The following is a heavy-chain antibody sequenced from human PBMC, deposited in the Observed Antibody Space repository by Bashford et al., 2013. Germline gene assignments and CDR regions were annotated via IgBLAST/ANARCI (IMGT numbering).Heavy chain of an antibody. V-gene: IGHV3-30*04. J-gene: IGHJ4*02. Sequence: VRQAPGKGLEWVTVISYDGSEKYYAESVKGRFTISRDNSKNTLYLQMNSLRAEDTAVYYCHSDRSGRYYNDIDNWGQGTQVTVSS. CDR2: ISYDGSEK. CDR3: HSDRSGRYYNDIDN. D-gene: IGHD3-10*01.